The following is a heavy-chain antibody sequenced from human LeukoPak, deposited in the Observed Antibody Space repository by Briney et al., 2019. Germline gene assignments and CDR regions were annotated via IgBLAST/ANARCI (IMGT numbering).Heavy chain of an antibody. D-gene: IGHD2-2*01. CDR2: ISSSGSTI. Sequence: GGSLRLSCAASGFTFSDYYMSWIRQAPGKGLEWVSYISSSGSTIYYADSVKGRFTISRDNAKNSLYLQMNSLGAEDTAVYYCARAPSVVVPDWFDPWGQEPWSPSPQ. CDR1: GFTFSDYY. V-gene: IGHV3-11*01. CDR3: ARAPSVVVPDWFDP. J-gene: IGHJ5*02.